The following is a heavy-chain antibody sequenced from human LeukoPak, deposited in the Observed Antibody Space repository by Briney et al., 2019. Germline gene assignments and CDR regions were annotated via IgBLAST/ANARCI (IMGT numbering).Heavy chain of an antibody. V-gene: IGHV4-4*07. D-gene: IGHD3-10*01. CDR2: IYTSGST. J-gene: IGHJ4*02. CDR3: ARDLWFGKTGD. Sequence: SETLSLTCTVSGGSISSYYWSWIRQPAGKGLEWIGRIYTSGSTYYSPSLKSRVTISVDTSKNQFSLKLSSVTAADTAVYYCARDLWFGKTGDWGQGTLVTVSS. CDR1: GGSISSYY.